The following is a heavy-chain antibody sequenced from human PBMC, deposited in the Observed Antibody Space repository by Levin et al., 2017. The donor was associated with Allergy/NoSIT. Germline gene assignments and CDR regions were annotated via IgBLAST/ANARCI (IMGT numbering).Heavy chain of an antibody. J-gene: IGHJ5*02. CDR3: ARVPDSSNYDFWSGYYTGWFDP. D-gene: IGHD3-3*01. Sequence: SVKVSCKASGGTFSSYAISWVRQAPGQGLEWMGGIIPIFGTANYAQKFQGRVTITADKSTSTAYMELSSLRSEDTAVYYCARVPDSSNYDFWSGYYTGWFDPWGQGTLVTVSS. V-gene: IGHV1-69*06. CDR1: GGTFSSYA. CDR2: IIPIFGTA.